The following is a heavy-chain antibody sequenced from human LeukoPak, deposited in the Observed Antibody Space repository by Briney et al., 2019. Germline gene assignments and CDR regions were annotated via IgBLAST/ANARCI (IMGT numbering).Heavy chain of an antibody. CDR1: GVSISSYS. Sequence: SETLSLTCTVSGVSISSYSWSWIRQPPGKGLEWMGYIYYSGSTNYNPSLKSRVTISVDTSKNQFSLKLSSVTAADTAVYYCAREDWQLDYYYYMDVWGKGTTVTVSS. CDR2: IYYSGST. V-gene: IGHV4-59*12. J-gene: IGHJ6*03. CDR3: AREDWQLDYYYYMDV. D-gene: IGHD6-6*01.